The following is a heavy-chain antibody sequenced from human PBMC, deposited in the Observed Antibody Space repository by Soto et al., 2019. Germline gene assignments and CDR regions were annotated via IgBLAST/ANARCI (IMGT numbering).Heavy chain of an antibody. CDR2: IIPILGIA. Sequence: QVQLVQSGAEVKKPGSSVKVSCKASGGTFSSYTISWVRQAPGQGLEWMGRIIPILGIANYAQKFQGRVTITADKSTSTAYMELSSLRSEDTAVYYCARTLSGYSNFAYWGQGTLVTVSS. J-gene: IGHJ4*02. D-gene: IGHD5-12*01. CDR3: ARTLSGYSNFAY. CDR1: GGTFSSYT. V-gene: IGHV1-69*02.